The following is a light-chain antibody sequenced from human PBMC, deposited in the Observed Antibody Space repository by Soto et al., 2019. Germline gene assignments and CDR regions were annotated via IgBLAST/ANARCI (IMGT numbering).Light chain of an antibody. CDR1: QSVSSN. CDR2: GAS. J-gene: IGKJ4*01. CDR3: QQRSNWQGAT. Sequence: EIVMTQSPATLSVSPVERATLSCRASQSVSSNLSWYQQKPGQAPRLLIYGASTRATFIPAMFSGSGSGTDFTLTISSLEPEDFAVYYCQQRSNWQGATFGGGTKVDIK. V-gene: IGKV3D-11*02.